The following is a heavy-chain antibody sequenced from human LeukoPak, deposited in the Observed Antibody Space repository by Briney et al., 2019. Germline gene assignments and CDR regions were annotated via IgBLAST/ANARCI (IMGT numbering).Heavy chain of an antibody. CDR3: AREAKLLRYFDWLSTPPSGMDV. Sequence: GGSLRLSCAASGFTFSSYWMHWVRQAPGKGLVWVSRTNSDGSSTSYADSVKGRFTISRDNAKNTLYLQMNSLRAEDTAVYYCAREAKLLRYFDWLSTPPSGMDVWGQGTTVTVSS. J-gene: IGHJ6*02. V-gene: IGHV3-74*01. D-gene: IGHD3-9*01. CDR2: TNSDGSST. CDR1: GFTFSSYW.